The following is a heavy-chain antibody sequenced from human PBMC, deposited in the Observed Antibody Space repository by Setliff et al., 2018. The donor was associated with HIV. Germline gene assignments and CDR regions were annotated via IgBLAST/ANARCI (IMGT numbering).Heavy chain of an antibody. D-gene: IGHD2-2*01. J-gene: IGHJ6*02. V-gene: IGHV1-69*13. CDR3: ARGPPNYIVVVPAARPWYYYYGMDV. CDR1: GGTFSSYA. Sequence: GASVKVSCKASGGTFSSYAISWVRQAPGQGLEWMGGIIPIFGTANYAQKFQGRVTITADESTSTAYMELSSLRSEDTAVYYCARGPPNYIVVVPAARPWYYYYGMDVWGQGTTVTVSS. CDR2: IIPIFGTA.